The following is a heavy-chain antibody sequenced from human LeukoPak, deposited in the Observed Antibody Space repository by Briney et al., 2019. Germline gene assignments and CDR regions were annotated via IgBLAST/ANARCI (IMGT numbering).Heavy chain of an antibody. CDR2: IKQDGSEK. V-gene: IGHV3-7*01. CDR3: ALNGVFDWLLSTSY. CDR1: GFTFSSYW. J-gene: IGHJ4*02. D-gene: IGHD3-9*01. Sequence: PGGSLRLSCAASGFTFSSYWMSWVRQAPGKGLEWVANIKQDGSEKYYVDSVKGRFTISRDNAKNSLYLQMNSLRAEDTAVYYCALNGVFDWLLSTSYWGQGTLVTVSS.